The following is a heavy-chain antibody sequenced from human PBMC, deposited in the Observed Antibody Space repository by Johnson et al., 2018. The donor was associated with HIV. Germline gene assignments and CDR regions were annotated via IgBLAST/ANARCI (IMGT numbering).Heavy chain of an antibody. CDR3: VRDGNYYDRSGYRVDAFDV. CDR1: EFSFSTYA. V-gene: IGHV3-30-3*01. J-gene: IGHJ3*01. Sequence: VQLVESGGGVVQPERSLRLSCAASEFSFSTYAMRWVRQAPGKGLEGVAVISDDGTNTDYADAVKGRFTISRDNSKNTLYLQMKSLRAEDTAVYYCVRDGNYYDRSGYRVDAFDVWGQGTMVTVSS. CDR2: ISDDGTNT. D-gene: IGHD3-22*01.